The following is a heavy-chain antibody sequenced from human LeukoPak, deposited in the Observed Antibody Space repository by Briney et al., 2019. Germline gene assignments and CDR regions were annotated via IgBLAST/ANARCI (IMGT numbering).Heavy chain of an antibody. CDR3: ARYCSGSSCYGGFDY. Sequence: ASVPVSCKASGYTLIGYFMHWVRQAPGQGLEWMGWVNHNSRGAKYAKNFQGRGTITRDTSISTAYMELSRLSVDDTAVYYCARYCSGSSCYGGFDYWGQGTLVTVST. CDR1: GYTLIGYF. D-gene: IGHD2-2*01. J-gene: IGHJ4*02. V-gene: IGHV1-2*02. CDR2: VNHNSRGA.